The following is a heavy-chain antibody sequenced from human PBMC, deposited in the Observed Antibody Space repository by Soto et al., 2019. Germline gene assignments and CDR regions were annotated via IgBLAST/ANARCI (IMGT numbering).Heavy chain of an antibody. CDR2: ISAYNGNT. CDR3: AIRRYYDSSGYYFDY. D-gene: IGHD3-22*01. V-gene: IGHV1-18*01. CDR1: GYTFTSYG. Sequence: ASVKVSCKASGYTFTSYGISWVRQAPGQGLEWMGWISAYNGNTNYAQKLQGRVTMTTDTSTSTAYMELRSLRSDDTAVYYCAIRRYYDSSGYYFDYWGQGTLVTVSS. J-gene: IGHJ4*02.